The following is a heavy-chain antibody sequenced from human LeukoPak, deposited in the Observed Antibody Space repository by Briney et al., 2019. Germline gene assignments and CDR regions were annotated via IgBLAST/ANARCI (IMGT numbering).Heavy chain of an antibody. D-gene: IGHD5-18*01. CDR1: GGSFSSGSYY. J-gene: IGHJ4*02. CDR2: RST. Sequence: SQTLSLTCTVSGGSFSSGSYYWSWIRQPAGKGLEWIGRRSTNYNPSLKSRVTISVDTSKNQFSLKVSSVTAADTAVYYCARQRYSYGLLEFDYWGQGTLVTVSS. V-gene: IGHV4-61*02. CDR3: ARQRYSYGLLEFDY.